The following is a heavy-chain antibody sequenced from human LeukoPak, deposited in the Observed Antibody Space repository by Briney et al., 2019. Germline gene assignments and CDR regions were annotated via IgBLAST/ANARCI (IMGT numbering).Heavy chain of an antibody. CDR2: IYTSGST. V-gene: IGHV4-61*02. J-gene: IGHJ4*02. Sequence: SQTLSLTCTVSGGSISSGSYYWSWIRQPAGKGLEWIGRIYTSGSTNYNPSLKSRVTISVDTSKNQFSLKLSSVTAADAAVYYCARDEGNKGDAYFDYWGQGTLVTVSS. CDR3: ARDEGNKGDAYFDY. CDR1: GGSISSGSYY. D-gene: IGHD1/OR15-1a*01.